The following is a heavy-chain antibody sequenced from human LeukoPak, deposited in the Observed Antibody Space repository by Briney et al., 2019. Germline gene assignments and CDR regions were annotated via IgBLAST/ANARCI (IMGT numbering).Heavy chain of an antibody. J-gene: IGHJ6*03. D-gene: IGHD4-17*01. CDR3: ASSPLPTVPSNYYYYYMDV. CDR2: IYTSGST. V-gene: IGHV4-4*09. CDR1: GGSISSYY. Sequence: SETLSLTCTVSGGSISSYYWSRIRQPPGKGLEWIGYIYTSGSTNYNPSLKSRVTISVDTSKNQFSLKLSSVTAADTAVYYCASSPLPTVPSNYYYYYMDVWGKGTTVTVSS.